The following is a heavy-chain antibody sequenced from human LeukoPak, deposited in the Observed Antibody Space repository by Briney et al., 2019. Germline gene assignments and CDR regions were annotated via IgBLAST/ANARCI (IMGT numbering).Heavy chain of an antibody. D-gene: IGHD3-10*01. CDR2: ISPSGGST. V-gene: IGHV1-46*01. CDR3: ARATMVRGVITEADFDY. CDR1: GYTFTSYY. Sequence: ASVKVSCKASGYTFTSYYMHWVRQAPGQGLEWMGIISPSGGSTSYAQKFQGRVTMTRDMSTSTVYMELSSLRSDDTAVYYCARATMVRGVITEADFDYWGQGTLVTVSS. J-gene: IGHJ4*02.